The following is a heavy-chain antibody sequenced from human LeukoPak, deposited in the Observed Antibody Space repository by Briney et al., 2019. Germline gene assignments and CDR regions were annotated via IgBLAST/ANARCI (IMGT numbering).Heavy chain of an antibody. CDR1: GGAISSYY. Sequence: SETLSLTCTVSGGAISSYYWSWIRRPPGKGLEGIGYIYYSGSTNYNPSLKSRVTISGDTSKNQFSLKLSSVTAADTAVYYCARGYLDYWGQGTLVTVSS. V-gene: IGHV4-59*01. CDR3: ARGYLDY. CDR2: IYYSGST. J-gene: IGHJ4*02.